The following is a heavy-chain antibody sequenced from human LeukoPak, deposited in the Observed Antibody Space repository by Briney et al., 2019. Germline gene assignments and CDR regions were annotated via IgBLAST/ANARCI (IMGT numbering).Heavy chain of an antibody. CDR3: ARDASPHYYDSSGYSLDY. V-gene: IGHV3-11*01. CDR2: ISSSGSTI. D-gene: IGHD3-22*01. Sequence: GGSLRLSCAASGFTFSDYYMSWIRQAPGKGLEWVSYISSSGSTIYYADSVKGRFTISRDNAKNSLYLQMNSLRAEDTAVYYCARDASPHYYDSSGYSLDYWGQGTLVTVSS. J-gene: IGHJ4*02. CDR1: GFTFSDYY.